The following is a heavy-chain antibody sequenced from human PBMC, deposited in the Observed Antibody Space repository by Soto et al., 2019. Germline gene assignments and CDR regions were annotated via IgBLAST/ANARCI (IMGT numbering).Heavy chain of an antibody. Sequence: QVQLQESGPGLVKPSETLSLTCTVSGGSVSSGSYYWSWIRQPPGKGLEWIGYIYYSGSTNYNPSRMSRVTISVDTSKNQVSLKLSSVTAADTAVYYCARDTAMVTGLFDYWGQGTLVTVSS. CDR3: ARDTAMVTGLFDY. D-gene: IGHD5-18*01. V-gene: IGHV4-61*01. CDR2: IYYSGST. CDR1: GGSVSSGSYY. J-gene: IGHJ4*02.